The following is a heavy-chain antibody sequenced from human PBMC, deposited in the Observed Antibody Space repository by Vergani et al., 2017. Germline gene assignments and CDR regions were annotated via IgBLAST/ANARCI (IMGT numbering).Heavy chain of an antibody. V-gene: IGHV1-69*04. Sequence: QVQLVQSGAEVKKPGSSVKVSCKTSGDTFSSNTISWVRQVPGQGLEWMGRIIPVLGKTKYAQDFQGRLTITADTSTSTAYMELTSLRSQDTAVYYCARDPRGYGGDPEDYYYGMDVWGQGTTVTVSS. J-gene: IGHJ6*02. D-gene: IGHD2-21*02. CDR2: IIPVLGKT. CDR1: GDTFSSNT. CDR3: ARDPRGYGGDPEDYYYGMDV.